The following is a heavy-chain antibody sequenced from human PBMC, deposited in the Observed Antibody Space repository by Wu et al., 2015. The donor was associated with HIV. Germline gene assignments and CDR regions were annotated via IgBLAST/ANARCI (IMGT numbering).Heavy chain of an antibody. CDR2: ISAYDGST. D-gene: IGHD4-23*01. CDR1: GYRFSTYG. Sequence: QVHMMQSESEVAKPGASVKVSCKASGYRFSTYGISWVRQAPGQGLEWMGWISAYDGSTNFAQKFQARVTMTTDTSTSTAYLELRSLRSDDTALYYCARDGGGNYRKMDHWGQGTLVTVSS. J-gene: IGHJ4*01. CDR3: ARDGGGNYRKMDH. V-gene: IGHV1-18*01.